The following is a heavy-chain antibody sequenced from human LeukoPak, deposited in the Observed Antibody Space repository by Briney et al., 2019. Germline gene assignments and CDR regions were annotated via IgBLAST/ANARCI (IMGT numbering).Heavy chain of an antibody. J-gene: IGHJ6*03. CDR1: GYTFTSYY. V-gene: IGHV1-46*01. Sequence: ASVKVSCKASGYTFTSYYLHWVRQAPGQGLEWMGIINPSAGSTSYAQKFQGRVTLTRDMSTSTAYMELRSLRSDDTAVYYCARGSYYYGSGSYSPHYYYYYYMDVWGKGTTVTISS. CDR2: INPSAGST. CDR3: ARGSYYYGSGSYSPHYYYYYYMDV. D-gene: IGHD3-10*01.